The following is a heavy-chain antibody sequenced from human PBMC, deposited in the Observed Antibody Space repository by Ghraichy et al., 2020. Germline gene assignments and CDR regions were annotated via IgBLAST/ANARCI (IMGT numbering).Heavy chain of an antibody. CDR3: ASHRGCAIGVCSPHHYFGLDV. J-gene: IGHJ6*02. V-gene: IGHV3-48*01. CDR1: GFTFSSYA. Sequence: GGSLRLSCAASGFTFSSYAMSWVRQAPGKGLEWISYIAGFNRNSVYYADSVKGRFTVSRDDAKNSLYLQMNSLRAEDTAVYYCASHRGCAIGVCSPHHYFGLDVWGQGTTVTVSS. D-gene: IGHD2-21*02. CDR2: IAGFNRNSV.